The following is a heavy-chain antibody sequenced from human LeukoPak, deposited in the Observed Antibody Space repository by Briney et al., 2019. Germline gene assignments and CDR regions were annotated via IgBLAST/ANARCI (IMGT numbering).Heavy chain of an antibody. CDR3: ARRGSGSYVLDY. J-gene: IGHJ4*02. D-gene: IGHD3-10*01. CDR2: INPSDGVI. Sequence: ASVTVSCKASGYTFTRYYMHWVRLAPGQGLEWMGIINPSDGVIDYAQKFQDRVTMTRDTSTSTVYMELSSLRSEDTAVYYCARRGSGSYVLDYWGQGTLVTVSS. V-gene: IGHV1-46*01. CDR1: GYTFTRYY.